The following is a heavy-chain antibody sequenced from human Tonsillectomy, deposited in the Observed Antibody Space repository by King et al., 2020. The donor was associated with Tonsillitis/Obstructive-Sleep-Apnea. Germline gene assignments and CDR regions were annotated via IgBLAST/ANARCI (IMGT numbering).Heavy chain of an antibody. D-gene: IGHD7-27*01. CDR3: AKARGWGNYYYDGMDV. CDR2: ISYDGNNK. V-gene: IGHV3-30*18. J-gene: IGHJ6*02. Sequence: VQLVESGGGVVQPGRSLRLSCTASGFTFSSYGMHWVRQAPGKGLEWVAVISYDGNNKYYADSVKGRFTISRDNSKNTLYLQMNSLRAEDTAVYYCAKARGWGNYYYDGMDVWGQGTTVTVSS. CDR1: GFTFSSYG.